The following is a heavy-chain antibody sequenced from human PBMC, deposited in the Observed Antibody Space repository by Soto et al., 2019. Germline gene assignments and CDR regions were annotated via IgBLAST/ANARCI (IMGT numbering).Heavy chain of an antibody. CDR1: GFTFSDYY. J-gene: IGHJ6*02. CDR2: ISSSGSTI. V-gene: IGHV3-11*01. CDR3: ASYSGGYSYGGYYYYGMDV. Sequence: GGSLRLSCAASGFTFSDYYMSWIRQAPGKGLEWVSYISSSGSTIYYADSVKGRFNISRDNTKNSLYLQMNSLRAEDTAVYYCASYSGGYSYGGYYYYGMDVWGQGTSVTVSS. D-gene: IGHD5-18*01.